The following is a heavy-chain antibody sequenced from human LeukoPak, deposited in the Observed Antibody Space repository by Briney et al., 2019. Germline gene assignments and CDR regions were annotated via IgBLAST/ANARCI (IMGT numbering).Heavy chain of an antibody. CDR1: GYTFTGYY. J-gene: IGHJ5*02. D-gene: IGHD3-22*01. Sequence: ASVKVSCKASGYTFTGYYMHWVRQAPGQGLEWMGRINPNSGGTNYAQKFQGRVTMTRDTSISTAYMELSRLRSDDTAVYYCARVSDYYDSSGYYFHWFDPWGQGTLVTVSS. CDR2: INPNSGGT. V-gene: IGHV1-2*06. CDR3: ARVSDYYDSSGYYFHWFDP.